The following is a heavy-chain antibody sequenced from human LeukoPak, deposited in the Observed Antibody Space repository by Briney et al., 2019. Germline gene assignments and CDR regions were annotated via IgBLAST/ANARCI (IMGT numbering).Heavy chain of an antibody. CDR3: ARGPGSGDYEVL. D-gene: IGHD4-17*01. CDR2: INHSGST. CDR1: GGSFSGYY. Sequence: SETLSLTCAVYGGSFSGYYWSWIRQPPGKGLEWIGEINHSGSTNYNPSLKSRVTISVDTSKNQFSLKLSSVTAADTAVYYCARGPGSGDYEVLWGRGTLVTVSS. J-gene: IGHJ2*01. V-gene: IGHV4-34*01.